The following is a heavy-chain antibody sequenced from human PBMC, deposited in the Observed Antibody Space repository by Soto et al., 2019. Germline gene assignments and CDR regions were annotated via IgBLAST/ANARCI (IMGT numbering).Heavy chain of an antibody. Sequence: SQTLSLTCAISGDSVSSNIAAWNWIRQSPSRGLEWLGRTYYRSKWYNDYAVSVKSRITINPDTSKNQFSLQLNSVTPEDTAVYYCARENQEQSIVVVVAATRWFDPWGQGTLVTVSS. V-gene: IGHV6-1*01. D-gene: IGHD2-15*01. CDR2: TYYRSKWYN. CDR1: GDSVSSNIAA. CDR3: ARENQEQSIVVVVAATRWFDP. J-gene: IGHJ5*02.